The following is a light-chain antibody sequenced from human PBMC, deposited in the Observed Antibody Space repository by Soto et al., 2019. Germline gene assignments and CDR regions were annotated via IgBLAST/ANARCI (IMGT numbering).Light chain of an antibody. V-gene: IGKV1-39*01. CDR2: VAS. CDR3: QQSFTTPLT. CDR1: QSIGRF. J-gene: IGKJ4*01. Sequence: DIQMTHSPSSLSASVVDRVTITCRASQSIGRFLNWYQQKPGKAPNVLINVASTLRSGVPSRFSGSGSGTDFNLTINSLQPEDFATYFCQQSFTTPLTFGGGTKVDIK.